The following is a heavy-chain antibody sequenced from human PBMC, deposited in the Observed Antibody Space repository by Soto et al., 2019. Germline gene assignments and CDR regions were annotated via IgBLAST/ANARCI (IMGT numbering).Heavy chain of an antibody. V-gene: IGHV1-69*10. J-gene: IGHJ5*02. D-gene: IGHD2-15*01. Sequence: ASVKVSCKASGGTFSSYAISWVRQAPGQGLEWMGGIIPILGIANYAQKFQGRVTITADKSTSTAYIELSSLRAEDTAVYYCASMTPYCSGGSCYWFDPWGQGTLVTVSS. CDR2: IIPILGIA. CDR1: GGTFSSYA. CDR3: ASMTPYCSGGSCYWFDP.